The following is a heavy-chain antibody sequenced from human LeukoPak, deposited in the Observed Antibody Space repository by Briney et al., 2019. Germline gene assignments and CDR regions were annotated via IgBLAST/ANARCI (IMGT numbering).Heavy chain of an antibody. CDR2: IWFDGSNE. CDR3: AKGRWSSGYFDY. J-gene: IGHJ4*02. D-gene: IGHD3-22*01. CDR1: GFTFRSYG. V-gene: IGHV3-33*06. Sequence: GGSLRLSCAASGFTFRSYGMHWVRQAPGKGLEWVAIIWFDGSNEYYADSVKGRFTISRDNSKNTLYLQMNSLRAEDTAVYYCAKGRWSSGYFDYWGQGTLVTVSS.